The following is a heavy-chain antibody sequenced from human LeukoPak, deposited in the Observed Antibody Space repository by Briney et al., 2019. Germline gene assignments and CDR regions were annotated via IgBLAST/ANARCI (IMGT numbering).Heavy chain of an antibody. CDR2: INPSGGST. Sequence: ASVKVSCKASGYTFTSYYMQWVRQAPGQGHEWMGIINPSGGSTRYAEKFQGRVTMTRDTSTSTVYMELSSLRSEDTAIYYCARTNYHDSTGFYDYWGQGTLVTVSS. V-gene: IGHV1-46*01. CDR1: GYTFTSYY. J-gene: IGHJ4*02. CDR3: ARTNYHDSTGFYDY. D-gene: IGHD3-22*01.